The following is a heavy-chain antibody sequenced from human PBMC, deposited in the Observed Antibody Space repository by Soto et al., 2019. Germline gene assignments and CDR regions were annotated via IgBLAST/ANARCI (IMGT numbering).Heavy chain of an antibody. V-gene: IGHV1-69*13. CDR1: QRTFTSYG. CDR2: IIPMFGTA. D-gene: IGHD2-21*01. CDR3: ARTPNHFIVALGESTHYYGLDV. Sequence: SVKVSCKASQRTFTSYGLSWVRQAPGQGLEWLGTIIPMFGTANYAQRFQGRVTITADEFTSTAYMELSSLTSEDTAVYFCARTPNHFIVALGESTHYYGLDVWGQGTTVTSP. J-gene: IGHJ6*02.